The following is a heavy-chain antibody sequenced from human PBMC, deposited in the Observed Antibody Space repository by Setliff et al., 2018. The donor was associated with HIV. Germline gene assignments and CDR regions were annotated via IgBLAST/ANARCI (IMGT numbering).Heavy chain of an antibody. D-gene: IGHD3-10*01. Sequence: PSETLSLTCTVSGGSISSNNYYWGWIRQQPGKGLEWIGYIYYSGSTYYNPSLKTRVTISVDGSKNQFSLKLKSVTAADTAVYYCARWHPPYGFWEEDYWGQGTLVTVSS. CDR3: ARWHPPYGFWEEDY. CDR1: GGSISSNNYY. CDR2: IYYSGST. J-gene: IGHJ4*02. V-gene: IGHV4-39*01.